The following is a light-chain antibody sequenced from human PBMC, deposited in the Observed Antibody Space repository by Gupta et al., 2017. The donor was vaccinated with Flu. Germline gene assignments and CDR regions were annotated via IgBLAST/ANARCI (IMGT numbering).Light chain of an antibody. Sequence: ESVTLSGRAGESVNRNHLAWYQQKPGQAPRLLMYGTSNRAPGIPDRFSGGGSGTDFTLTINRLEPEDSALFYCHHYGTSPYTFGQGTKLEIK. CDR2: GTS. J-gene: IGKJ2*01. CDR1: ESVNRNH. CDR3: HHYGTSPYT. V-gene: IGKV3-20*01.